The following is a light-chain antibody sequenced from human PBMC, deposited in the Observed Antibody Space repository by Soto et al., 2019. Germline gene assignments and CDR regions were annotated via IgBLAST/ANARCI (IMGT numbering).Light chain of an antibody. CDR2: GAS. CDR3: QQYGSSALT. J-gene: IGKJ4*01. CDR1: QSVSSSY. Sequence: EIVLTQSPGTLSLSPVERASLACRASQSVSSSYLAWYQQKPGQAPRLTIYGASSRATGIPDRFSGSGAGTDFTLTISRLEPEDFAVYYCQQYGSSALTFGGGTKVDIK. V-gene: IGKV3-20*01.